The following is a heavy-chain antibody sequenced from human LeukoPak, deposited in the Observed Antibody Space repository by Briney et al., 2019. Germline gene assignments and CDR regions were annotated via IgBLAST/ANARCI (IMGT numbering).Heavy chain of an antibody. J-gene: IGHJ4*02. CDR2: ISSNGGSI. D-gene: IGHD3-22*01. Sequence: GGSLRLSCAASGFTFSSYTMHWVRQAPGKGLEYVSAISSNGGSIYYANSVKGRFTISRDNSKNTLYLQMGSLRAEDMAVYYCARWRHSSGYYYDDWGQGTLVTVSS. V-gene: IGHV3-64*01. CDR1: GFTFSSYT. CDR3: ARWRHSSGYYYDD.